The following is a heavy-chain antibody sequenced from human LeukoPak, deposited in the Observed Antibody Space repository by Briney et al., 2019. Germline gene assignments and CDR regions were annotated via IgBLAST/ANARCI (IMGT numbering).Heavy chain of an antibody. CDR1: GGSISSGGYY. Sequence: SETLSLTCTVSGGSISSGGYYWSWIRQHPGKGLEWIGYIYYSGSTYYNPSLKSRVTISVDTSKSQFSLKLSSVTAADTAVYYCARDINYYDSSGYSLGYWGQGTLVTVSS. J-gene: IGHJ4*02. CDR2: IYYSGST. D-gene: IGHD3-22*01. V-gene: IGHV4-31*03. CDR3: ARDINYYDSSGYSLGY.